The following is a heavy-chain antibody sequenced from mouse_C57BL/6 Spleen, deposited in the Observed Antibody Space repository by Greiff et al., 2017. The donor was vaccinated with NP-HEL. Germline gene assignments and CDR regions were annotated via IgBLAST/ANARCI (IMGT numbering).Heavy chain of an antibody. Sequence: QVQLQQPGAELVRPGSSVKLSCKASGYTFTSYWMDWVKQRPGQGLEWIGNIYPSDSETHYNQKFKDKATLTVDKSSSTAYMQLSSLTSEDSAVYYCARGNYYAFDYWGQGTTLTVSS. D-gene: IGHD1-1*01. CDR3: ARGNYYAFDY. CDR1: GYTFTSYW. V-gene: IGHV1-61*01. CDR2: IYPSDSET. J-gene: IGHJ2*01.